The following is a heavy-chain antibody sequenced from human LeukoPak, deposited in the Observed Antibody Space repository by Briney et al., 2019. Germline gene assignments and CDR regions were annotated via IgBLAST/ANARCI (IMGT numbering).Heavy chain of an antibody. Sequence: ASVKVSCKASGYTFTDYYIHWVRQAPGQGLVWMGWINTNNAATNYAQKYQGRVTMTRDTSISTACMQLSRLTSDDTAVFYCALLGFCSGGGCSNTFGLWGQGTMVTVSS. D-gene: IGHD2-15*01. V-gene: IGHV1-2*02. J-gene: IGHJ3*01. CDR3: ALLGFCSGGGCSNTFGL. CDR2: INTNNAAT. CDR1: GYTFTDYY.